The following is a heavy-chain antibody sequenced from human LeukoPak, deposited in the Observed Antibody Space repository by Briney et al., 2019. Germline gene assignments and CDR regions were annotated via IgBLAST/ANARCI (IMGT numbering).Heavy chain of an antibody. CDR1: GGSISSSSYY. CDR3: ARGGYYGSGNDFRFDP. J-gene: IGHJ5*02. Sequence: TASETLSLTCTVSGGSISSSSYYWSWIRQPPGKGLEWIGYIYYSGSTNYKPSLKSRVTISVDTSKNQFSLKLSSVTAADTAVYYCARGGYYGSGNDFRFDPWGQGTLVTVSS. V-gene: IGHV4-61*01. D-gene: IGHD3-10*01. CDR2: IYYSGST.